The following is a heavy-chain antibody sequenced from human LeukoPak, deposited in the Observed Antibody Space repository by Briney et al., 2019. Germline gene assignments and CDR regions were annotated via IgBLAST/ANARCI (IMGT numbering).Heavy chain of an antibody. Sequence: ASVKVSCKASGYTFTSYGISWVRQAPGQGLEWMGWISAYNGNTNYAQKLQGRVTMTTDTSTSTAYMELRSLRSDDTAVYYCARGSGYYYDSSGYYVADYWGQGTLVTASS. CDR1: GYTFTSYG. CDR2: ISAYNGNT. CDR3: ARGSGYYYDSSGYYVADY. D-gene: IGHD3-22*01. J-gene: IGHJ4*02. V-gene: IGHV1-18*01.